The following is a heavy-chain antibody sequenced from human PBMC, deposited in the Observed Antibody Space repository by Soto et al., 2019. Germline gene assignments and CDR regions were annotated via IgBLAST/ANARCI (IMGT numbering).Heavy chain of an antibody. CDR3: ARLLDYYFDY. J-gene: IGHJ4*02. CDR2: IYYSGST. Sequence: SETLSLTCTVSGGSISSYYWSWIRQPPGKGLELIGYIYYSGSTHYNPSLKSRVTISVDTSKNQFSLKLSSVTAADTAVYYCARLLDYYFDYWGQGTLVTVSS. V-gene: IGHV4-59*12. CDR1: GGSISSYY.